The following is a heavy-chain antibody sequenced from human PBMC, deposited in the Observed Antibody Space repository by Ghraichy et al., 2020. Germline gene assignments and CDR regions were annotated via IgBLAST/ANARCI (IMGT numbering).Heavy chain of an antibody. D-gene: IGHD2-15*01. V-gene: IGHV4-39*02. CDR3: APLREATSFFDY. Sequence: GSLRLSCSVSSASPINTDDLWAWIRQSPGKGLEWIGTISFSGTTYYSPSLKSRVTLSIDMSRKYFSLRLASVTGADTAVYYCAPLREATSFFDYWGRGTPVTVSS. CDR1: SASPINTDDL. CDR2: ISFSGTT. J-gene: IGHJ4*02.